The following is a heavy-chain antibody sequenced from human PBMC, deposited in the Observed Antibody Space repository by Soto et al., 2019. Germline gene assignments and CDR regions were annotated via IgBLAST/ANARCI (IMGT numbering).Heavy chain of an antibody. CDR3: ARVSPGNNVSWSSGLHI. Sequence: PGGSLRLSCVGSGFTLSAYVIHWVRQAPGKGLDWVALISYEGSNTYYADSVRGRFTISRDHSKHTIYLQMNTLIPENSGLYDSARVSPGNNVSWSSGLHIWGQGTSVPVSS. CDR1: GFTLSAYV. CDR2: ISYEGSNT. D-gene: IGHD3-3*01. V-gene: IGHV3-30-3*01. J-gene: IGHJ6*02.